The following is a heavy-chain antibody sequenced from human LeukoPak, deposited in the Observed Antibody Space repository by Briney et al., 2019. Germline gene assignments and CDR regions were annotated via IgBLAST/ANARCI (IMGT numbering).Heavy chain of an antibody. CDR1: GFTFSSYG. D-gene: IGHD3-22*01. CDR3: AKGDSGFYFYFDY. J-gene: IGHJ4*02. CDR2: ISYDGSNK. V-gene: IGHV3-30*18. Sequence: GGSLRLSCAVSGFTFSSYGMHWVRQAPGKGLEWVAVISYDGSNKYYADSVEGRFTISRDNPKNTLYLEMNSLRAEDTAVYYCAKGDSGFYFYFDYWGQGTLVTVSS.